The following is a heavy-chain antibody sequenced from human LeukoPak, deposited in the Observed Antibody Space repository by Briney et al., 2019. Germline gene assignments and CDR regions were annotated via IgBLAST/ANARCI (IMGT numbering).Heavy chain of an antibody. Sequence: GGSLRLSCAASGFTFSSYAMHWVRQAPGKGLEWVAVISYDGSNKYYADSVKGRFTISRDNSKNTLYLQMNSLRAEDTAVYYCAKTLDYWGQGTLVTVSS. J-gene: IGHJ4*02. CDR2: ISYDGSNK. V-gene: IGHV3-30-3*02. CDR1: GFTFSSYA. CDR3: AKTLDY.